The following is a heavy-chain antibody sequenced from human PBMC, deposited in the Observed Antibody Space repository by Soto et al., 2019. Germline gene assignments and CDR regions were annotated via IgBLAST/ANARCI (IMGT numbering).Heavy chain of an antibody. D-gene: IGHD1-1*01. V-gene: IGHV3-30*03. CDR1: GFTFSSYG. CDR2: ISYDGSNK. CDR3: ARDSAWRPAPGYYYGMDV. Sequence: GGSLRLSCAASGFTFSSYGMHWVRQAPGKGLEWVAVISYDGSNKYYADSVKGRFTISRDNSKNTLYLQMNSLRAEDTAVYYCARDSAWRPAPGYYYGMDVWGQGTTVTVS. J-gene: IGHJ6*02.